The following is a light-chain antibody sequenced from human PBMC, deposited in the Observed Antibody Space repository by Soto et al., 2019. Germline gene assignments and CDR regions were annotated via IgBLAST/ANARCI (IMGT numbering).Light chain of an antibody. CDR1: SGHSSYA. CDR3: QTWGTGIGV. V-gene: IGLV4-69*01. J-gene: IGLJ3*02. CDR2: LNSDGSH. Sequence: QLVLTQSPSASASLGASVKLTCTLSSGHSSYAIAWHQQQPEKGPRYLMKLNSDGSHSKGDGIPDRFSGSSSGAERYLTISSRQSEDEADYYCQTWGTGIGVFGVGTKLTVL.